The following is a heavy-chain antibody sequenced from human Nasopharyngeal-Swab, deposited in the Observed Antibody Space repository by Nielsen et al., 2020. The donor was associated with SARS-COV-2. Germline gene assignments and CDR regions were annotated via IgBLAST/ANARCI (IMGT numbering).Heavy chain of an antibody. D-gene: IGHD2-2*01. Sequence: GESLKISWAASGFTFISYNMNWVRQAPGKGLEWVSYISSSSSTKYYADSVKGRFTISRDNAKNSLYLQMNSLRDEDTAVYYCSREMERSVPAAIAYYYYYNMDVWGQGTTVTVSS. J-gene: IGHJ6*02. CDR2: ISSSSSTK. CDR3: SREMERSVPAAIAYYYYYNMDV. CDR1: GFTFISYN. V-gene: IGHV3-48*02.